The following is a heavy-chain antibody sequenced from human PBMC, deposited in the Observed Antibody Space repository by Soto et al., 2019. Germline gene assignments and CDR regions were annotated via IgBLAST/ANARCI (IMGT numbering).Heavy chain of an antibody. CDR1: GYIFTNYA. CDR3: ARDLLRYFDWLPLPDYYYYGMDV. J-gene: IGHJ6*02. CDR2: ISAYNGNT. Sequence: GASVKVSCKASGYIFTNYAMSWVRQAPGQGLEWMGWISAYNGNTNYAQMFQDRVTMTTDTSTSTAYMELRSLRSDDTAVYYCARDLLRYFDWLPLPDYYYYGMDVWGQGTTVTVSS. D-gene: IGHD3-9*01. V-gene: IGHV1-18*01.